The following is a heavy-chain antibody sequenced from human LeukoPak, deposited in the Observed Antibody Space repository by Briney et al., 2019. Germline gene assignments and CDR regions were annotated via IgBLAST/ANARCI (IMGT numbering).Heavy chain of an antibody. V-gene: IGHV3-23*01. Sequence: GGSLRLSCAASGFTLSSYAMSWVRQAPGKGLEWVSSISASGGSTNYADSVKGRFTISRDNSKNTVYLQMNSLRAEDTAVYYCAGEYYDFWSGQWAGYYYYMDVWGKGTTVTVSS. CDR2: ISASGGST. CDR1: GFTLSSYA. J-gene: IGHJ6*03. CDR3: AGEYYDFWSGQWAGYYYYMDV. D-gene: IGHD3-3*01.